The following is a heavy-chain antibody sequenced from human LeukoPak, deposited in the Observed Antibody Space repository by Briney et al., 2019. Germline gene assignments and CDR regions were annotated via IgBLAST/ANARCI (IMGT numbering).Heavy chain of an antibody. CDR3: VRDDSGSVVRGVLHY. V-gene: IGHV3-33*01. Sequence: GGSLRLSCTASGFTLSSYAIHWVRRAPGKGLEWVSVIYLDGSKIYYADSVKGRFTLSRDNSKNTLYLQMNSLIAEDTAVYYCVRDDSGSVVRGVLHYWGQGALVTVSS. CDR2: IYLDGSKI. CDR1: GFTLSSYA. D-gene: IGHD3-10*01. J-gene: IGHJ4*02.